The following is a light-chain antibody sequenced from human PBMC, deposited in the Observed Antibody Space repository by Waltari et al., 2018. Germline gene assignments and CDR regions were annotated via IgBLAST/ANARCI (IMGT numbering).Light chain of an antibody. CDR3: QSYDTTLSVV. Sequence: QSVLTQPPSVSGAPGQRVTISCTGSGSNIGAGYDVHWYPQLPRAAPNLLIYGSTSRPLGVPDRFFGSTSGTSAFLAITGLQAEDEADYYCQSYDTTLSVVFGGGTKLTVL. CDR2: GST. CDR1: GSNIGAGYD. J-gene: IGLJ3*02. V-gene: IGLV1-40*01.